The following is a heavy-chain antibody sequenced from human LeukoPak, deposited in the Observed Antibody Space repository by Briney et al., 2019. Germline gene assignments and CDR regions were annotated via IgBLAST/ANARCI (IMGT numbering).Heavy chain of an antibody. V-gene: IGHV1-69*04. J-gene: IGHJ3*02. Sequence: ASVKVSRKASGGTFSSYAISWVRQAPGQGLEWMGRIIPILGIANYAQKFQGRVTITADKSTSTAYMELSSLRSEDTAVYYCAREGSNDAFDIWGQGTMVTVSS. CDR2: IIPILGIA. D-gene: IGHD5/OR15-5a*01. CDR3: AREGSNDAFDI. CDR1: GGTFSSYA.